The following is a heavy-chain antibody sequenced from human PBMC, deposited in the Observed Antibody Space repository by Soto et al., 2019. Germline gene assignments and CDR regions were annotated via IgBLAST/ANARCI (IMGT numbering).Heavy chain of an antibody. J-gene: IGHJ4*02. CDR1: GYMFTGYY. D-gene: IGHD2-15*01. V-gene: IGHV1-2*02. Sequence: RASVKVSCKASGYMFTGYYMHWVRQAPGQGLEWMGWINPDTGGTNYEQKFQGRVTMTRDASISTAYMELNRLTSDDTAVYFCARQVATFNFDYWGQGNLVTVSS. CDR2: INPDTGGT. CDR3: ARQVATFNFDY.